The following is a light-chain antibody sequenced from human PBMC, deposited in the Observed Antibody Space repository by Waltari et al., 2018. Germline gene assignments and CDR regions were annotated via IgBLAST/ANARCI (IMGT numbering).Light chain of an antibody. J-gene: IGKJ2*03. CDR1: QPISDW. Sequence: DIQMTQFPSTLSASVGDRVTITCRASQPISDWLAWYQQKPGKAPKVLIYKASYLESGVPSRFSGSGSGTEFTLTISSLQPEDFATYYCLQHRSYPYSFGQGTKLEIK. CDR2: KAS. V-gene: IGKV1-5*03. CDR3: LQHRSYPYS.